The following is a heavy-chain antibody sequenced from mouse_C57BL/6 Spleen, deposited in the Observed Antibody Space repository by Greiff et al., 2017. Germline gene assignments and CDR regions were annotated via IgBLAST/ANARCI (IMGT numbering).Heavy chain of an antibody. CDR2: IHPNSGST. J-gene: IGHJ3*01. D-gene: IGHD3-2*02. CDR3: ATAQASWFAY. V-gene: IGHV1-64*01. Sequence: QVQLKQPGAELVKPGASVKLSCKASGYTFTSYWMHWVKQRPGQGLEWIGMIHPNSGSTNYNEKYKSKATLTVDKSSSTAYMQLSSLTSEDSAVYYCATAQASWFAYWGQGTLVTVSA. CDR1: GYTFTSYW.